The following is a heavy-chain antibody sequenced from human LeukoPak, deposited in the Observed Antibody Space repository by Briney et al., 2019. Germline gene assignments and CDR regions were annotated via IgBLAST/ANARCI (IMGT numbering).Heavy chain of an antibody. CDR3: ARERYSGYEFDY. CDR1: GFTFSSCA. Sequence: PGGSLRLSCAASGFTFSSCAMHWVRQAPGKGLEYVSAISSNGGSTYYANSVKGRFTISRDNSKNTLYLQMGSLRAEDMAVYYCARERYSGYEFDYWGQGTLVTVSS. J-gene: IGHJ4*02. CDR2: ISSNGGST. D-gene: IGHD5-12*01. V-gene: IGHV3-64*01.